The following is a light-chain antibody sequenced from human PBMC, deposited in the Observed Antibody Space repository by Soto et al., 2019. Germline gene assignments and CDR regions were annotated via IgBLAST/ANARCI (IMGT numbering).Light chain of an antibody. CDR2: EGS. V-gene: IGLV2-23*01. CDR3: CSYAGSSLS. J-gene: IGLJ2*01. Sequence: QSVLTQPASVSGSPGQSITISCTGTSSDVGSYNLVSWYQQHPGKAPKLMIYEGSKRPSGVPNRFSGSKSGNTASLTISGLQAEDEADYYCCSYAGSSLSFGGGTKVTVL. CDR1: SSDVGSYNL.